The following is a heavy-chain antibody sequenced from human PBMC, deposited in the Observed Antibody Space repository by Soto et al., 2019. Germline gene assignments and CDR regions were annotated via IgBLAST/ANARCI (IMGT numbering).Heavy chain of an antibody. CDR3: ASFHNTSHGWFDP. J-gene: IGHJ5*02. D-gene: IGHD1-20*01. CDR1: GGSINTIGYF. CDR2: IYHSGIT. Sequence: SETLSLTCIVSGGSINTIGYFWGWIRQHPGKGLECIGYIYHSGITYYNPSLKSRVTISVDTSKNEFSLQLRSVTAADTAVYFCASFHNTSHGWFDPWGQGTLVTVSS. V-gene: IGHV4-31*03.